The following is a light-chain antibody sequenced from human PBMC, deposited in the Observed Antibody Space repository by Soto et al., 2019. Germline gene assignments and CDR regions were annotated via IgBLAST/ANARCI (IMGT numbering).Light chain of an antibody. CDR3: QQLHSYPPG. V-gene: IGKV1-9*01. CDR2: AAS. CDR1: QGISSY. Sequence: IQLTQYPSSLSASVGDRVTITCRASQGISSYLALYQQKPGKAPKLLIYAASTLQSGVPSRFSGSGSGTDFTLTISSLQPEDFATYYCQQLHSYPPGFGQGTRLEIK. J-gene: IGKJ5*01.